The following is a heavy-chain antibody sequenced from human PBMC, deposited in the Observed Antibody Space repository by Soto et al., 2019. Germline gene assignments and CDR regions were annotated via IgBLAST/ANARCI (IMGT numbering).Heavy chain of an antibody. J-gene: IGHJ6*02. CDR3: AREGELCFGDYYQYGMDV. D-gene: IGHD3-3*01. V-gene: IGHV1-18*01. CDR1: GYTFLNYG. CDR2: ISPYNGNT. Sequence: GPEVRKPGASVKVSCKASGYTFLNYGISWVRQAPGQGLEWMGWISPYNGNTNYGEKLQGRVTMTTDTSANTAYMELRSLRSDDTAVYYCAREGELCFGDYYQYGMDVWGQGTTVTVSS.